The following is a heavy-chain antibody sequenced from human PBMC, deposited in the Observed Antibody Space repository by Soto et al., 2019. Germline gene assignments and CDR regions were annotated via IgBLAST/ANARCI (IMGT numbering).Heavy chain of an antibody. V-gene: IGHV1-18*04. CDR3: ARDCSSWDGFCCGAFDI. Sequence: ASVKVSCKASGYTFTSYGISWVRQAPGQGLEWMGWISAYNGNTNYAQKLQGRVTMTTDTSTSTAYMELRSLRSDDTAVYYCARDCSSWDGFCCGAFDIWGQGTMATVSS. CDR2: ISAYNGNT. CDR1: GYTFTSYG. J-gene: IGHJ3*02. D-gene: IGHD6-13*01.